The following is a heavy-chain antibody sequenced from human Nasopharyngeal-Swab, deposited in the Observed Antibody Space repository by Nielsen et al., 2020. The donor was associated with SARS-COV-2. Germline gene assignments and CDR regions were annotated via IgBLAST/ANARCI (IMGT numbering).Heavy chain of an antibody. CDR1: GYTFTSYA. Sequence: ASVKVSCTSSGYTFTSYAMHWVRQAPGQRLEWMGWINAGNGNTKYSQKFQGRVTITRDTSASTAYMELSTLRSEDTAVYYCARGYCSSTSCYTLVDPWGQGTLVTVSS. V-gene: IGHV1-3*01. CDR2: INAGNGNT. J-gene: IGHJ5*02. CDR3: ARGYCSSTSCYTLVDP. D-gene: IGHD2-2*02.